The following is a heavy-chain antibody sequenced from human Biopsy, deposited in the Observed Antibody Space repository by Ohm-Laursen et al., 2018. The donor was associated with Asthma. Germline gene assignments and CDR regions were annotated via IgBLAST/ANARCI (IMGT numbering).Heavy chain of an antibody. V-gene: IGHV1-2*06. Sequence: ASVKVSCKASGGMFGNYAISWVRQAPGQGLEWMGRINPNSGDTKYAQRFQGRVTVTRDRSISTAYMELSRLRSDDTAVYYCARDRGYCSGGTCPSWFDPWGQGTLVIVSS. D-gene: IGHD2-15*01. CDR1: GGMFGNYA. J-gene: IGHJ5*02. CDR3: ARDRGYCSGGTCPSWFDP. CDR2: INPNSGDT.